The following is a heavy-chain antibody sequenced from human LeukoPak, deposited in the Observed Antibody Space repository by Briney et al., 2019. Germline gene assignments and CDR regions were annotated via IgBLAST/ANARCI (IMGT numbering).Heavy chain of an antibody. CDR1: GGSISSYY. D-gene: IGHD5-24*01. CDR2: IYYSGST. Sequence: SETLSLTCTVSGGSISSYYWSWIRQPPGKGLEWIGYIYYSGSTNYNPSLKSRVTISVDTSKNQFSLKLSSVTAADTAVYYCARGIRRDGYNFIPAYYGMDVWGQGTTVTVSS. J-gene: IGHJ6*02. CDR3: ARGIRRDGYNFIPAYYGMDV. V-gene: IGHV4-59*12.